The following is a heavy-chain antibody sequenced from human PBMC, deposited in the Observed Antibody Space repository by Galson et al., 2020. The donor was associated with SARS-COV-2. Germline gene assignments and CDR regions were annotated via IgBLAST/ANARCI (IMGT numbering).Heavy chain of an antibody. CDR1: GFIFNTYA. V-gene: IGHV3-23*01. D-gene: IGHD6-13*01. J-gene: IGHJ4*02. CDR3: AKYPTGNSWFRSFDY. Sequence: GESLQISCATSGFIFNTYAMNWVRQAPGKGLEWVSTIGPGSDTHYADSVKGRFTISRDNSKNTVYLQMSSLRVEDTAIYYCAKYPTGNSWFRSFDYWGQGTLVTVSS. CDR2: IGPGSDT.